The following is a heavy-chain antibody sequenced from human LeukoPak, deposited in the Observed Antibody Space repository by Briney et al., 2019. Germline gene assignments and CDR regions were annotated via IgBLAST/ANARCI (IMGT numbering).Heavy chain of an antibody. CDR3: AKVPIVVVPAAIGGPYFDY. CDR2: IYSGGST. V-gene: IGHV3-53*01. J-gene: IGHJ4*02. CDR1: GFTVSSNY. Sequence: PGGSLRLSCAASGFTVSSNYMSWVRQAPGKGLEWVSVIYSGGSTYYADSVKGRFTISRDNSKNTLYLQMNSLRAEDTAVYYCAKVPIVVVPAAIGGPYFDYWGQGTLVTVSS. D-gene: IGHD2-2*02.